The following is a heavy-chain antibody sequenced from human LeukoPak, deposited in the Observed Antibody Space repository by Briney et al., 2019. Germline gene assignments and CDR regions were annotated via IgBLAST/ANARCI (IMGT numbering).Heavy chain of an antibody. J-gene: IGHJ2*01. Sequence: GGSLRLSCVASGFTFSNYVLHWVCQAPGKGLEWVAFIQSDRSRKYYADSVTGRFTISRDNSRNTLYLQMNSLKAEDTAVFYCARDIWPSHFDLCGRGTLVTVSS. V-gene: IGHV3-30*02. CDR1: GFTFSNYV. CDR2: IQSDRSRK. D-gene: IGHD3-10*01. CDR3: ARDIWPSHFDL.